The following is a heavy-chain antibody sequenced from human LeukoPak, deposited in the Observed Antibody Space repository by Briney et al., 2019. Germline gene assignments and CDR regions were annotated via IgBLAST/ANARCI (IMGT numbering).Heavy chain of an antibody. D-gene: IGHD3-10*01. CDR1: VYTFTSYD. Sequence: GASVKVSCKASVYTFTSYDINWVRQATGQGLEWMGWMNPNSGNTGYAQKFQGRVTMTRNTSISTAYMELSSLRSEDTAVYYCARGLWFGELVDYWGQGTLVTVSS. J-gene: IGHJ4*02. CDR2: MNPNSGNT. V-gene: IGHV1-8*01. CDR3: ARGLWFGELVDY.